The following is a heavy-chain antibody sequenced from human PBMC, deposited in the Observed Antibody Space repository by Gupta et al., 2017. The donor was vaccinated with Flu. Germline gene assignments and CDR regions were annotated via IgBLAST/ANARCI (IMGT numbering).Heavy chain of an antibody. V-gene: IGHV4-61*02. CDR1: GGSISSGSYY. D-gene: IGHD5-18*01. CDR3: ARDSADYSYGNYYYYGMDV. J-gene: IGHJ6*02. Sequence: QVQLQESGPGLVKPSQTLSLTCTVSGGSISSGSYYWSWIRQPAGKGLEWIGRIYTSGSTNYNPSLKSRVTISVDTSKNQFSLKLSSVTAADTAVYYCARDSADYSYGNYYYYGMDVWGQGTTVTVSS. CDR2: IYTSGST.